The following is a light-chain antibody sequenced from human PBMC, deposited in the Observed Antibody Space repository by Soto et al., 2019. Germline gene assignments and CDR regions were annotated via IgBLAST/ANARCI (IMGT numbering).Light chain of an antibody. J-gene: IGLJ1*01. Sequence: QSALTQPASVSGSPGQSITIYGSGTSSDVGGYNSVSWYQQHPGKAPKLMIYDVSNRPSGVSDRFSGSKSADTASLTISGLQAEDEADYYCSAYTSSSTRVFGTGTKLT. CDR3: SAYTSSSTRV. CDR1: SSDVGGYNS. V-gene: IGLV2-14*03. CDR2: DVS.